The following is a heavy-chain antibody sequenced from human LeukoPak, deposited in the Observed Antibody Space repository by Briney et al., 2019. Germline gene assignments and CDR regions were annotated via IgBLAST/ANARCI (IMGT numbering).Heavy chain of an antibody. J-gene: IGHJ4*02. D-gene: IGHD1-26*01. CDR2: ISGSGGST. CDR1: GFTFSSYA. CDR3: AKDLYSGSYSLDY. V-gene: IGHV3-23*01. Sequence: GGSLRLSCAASGFTFSSYAMSWVRHAPGKGLEWVSTISGSGGSTYYADSVKGRFTISRDNSKNTLYLQMNSLRAEDTAVYYCAKDLYSGSYSLDYWGQGTLVTVSS.